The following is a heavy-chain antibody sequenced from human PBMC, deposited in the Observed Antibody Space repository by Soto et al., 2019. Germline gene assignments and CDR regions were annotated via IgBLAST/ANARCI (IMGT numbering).Heavy chain of an antibody. CDR1: GFNFGDHA. CDR2: IRSKASSGTT. V-gene: IGHV3-49*03. CDR3: PRDRVGARAFEV. J-gene: IGHJ3*01. D-gene: IGHD6-6*01. Sequence: EVQLVESGGGLVQPGRSLRLSCAASGFNFGDHAVSWLRQAPGKGLEWVGFIRSKASSGTTEYDGAVQGRFTISREDSRTIAYLQMTSLKTDDTAVYSCPRDRVGARAFEVWGQGTIVTVSS.